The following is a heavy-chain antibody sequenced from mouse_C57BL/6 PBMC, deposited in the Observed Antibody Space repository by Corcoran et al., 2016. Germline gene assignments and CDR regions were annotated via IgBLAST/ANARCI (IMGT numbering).Heavy chain of an antibody. CDR1: GYTFTTYG. V-gene: IGHV9-3*01. CDR2: INTYSGVP. J-gene: IGHJ3*01. CDR3: APYDWFAY. D-gene: IGHD2-12*01. Sequence: QIQLVQSGPELKKPGETVKISCKASGYTFTTYGMSWVKQAPGKGLKWMGWINTYSGVPTYADDFKGRFAFSLETSASTAYLQINNLKNEDTATYFCAPYDWFAYWGQGTLVTVSA.